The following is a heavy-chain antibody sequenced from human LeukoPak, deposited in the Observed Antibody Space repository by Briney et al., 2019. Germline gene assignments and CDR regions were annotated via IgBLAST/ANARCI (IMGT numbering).Heavy chain of an antibody. CDR1: GGSISSYY. V-gene: IGHV4-59*12. Sequence: PSETLSLTCTVSGGSISSYYWSWIRQPPGKGLEWIGYIYYSGSTNYNPSLKSRVTISVDTSKNQFSLKLSSVTAADTAVYYCARVDYSSGYFADYWGQGTLVTVSS. CDR3: ARVDYSSGYFADY. CDR2: IYYSGST. J-gene: IGHJ4*02. D-gene: IGHD3-22*01.